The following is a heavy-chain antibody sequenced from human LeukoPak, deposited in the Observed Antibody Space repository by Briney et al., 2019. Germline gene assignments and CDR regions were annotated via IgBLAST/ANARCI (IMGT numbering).Heavy chain of an antibody. Sequence: PSETLSLTCTVSGGSISSYYWGWIRQPPGKGLEWIGSIYYSGSTYYNPSLKSRLTISIDTSNNQFSLKLSSVTAADTAVYYCARDHAYYYGSGSYYSVDYWGQGTLVTVSS. CDR3: ARDHAYYYGSGSYYSVDY. D-gene: IGHD3-10*01. CDR1: GGSISSYY. V-gene: IGHV4-39*07. J-gene: IGHJ4*02. CDR2: IYYSGST.